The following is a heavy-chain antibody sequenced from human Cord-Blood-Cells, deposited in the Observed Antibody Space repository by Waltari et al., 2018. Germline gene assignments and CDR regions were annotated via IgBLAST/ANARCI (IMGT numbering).Heavy chain of an antibody. CDR3: ARGRYMVRGVINWFDP. D-gene: IGHD3-10*01. CDR1: GYTFTNYA. V-gene: IGHV1-3*01. CDR2: INAGNGNT. Sequence: QVQLVQSGAEVKKPGASVKVSCKASGYTFTNYAMHWVRQAPGQRLEWMGWINAGNGNTKYSQKFQGRVTITRDTSASTAYMELSSLRSEDTAVYYCARGRYMVRGVINWFDPWGQGTLVTVSS. J-gene: IGHJ5*02.